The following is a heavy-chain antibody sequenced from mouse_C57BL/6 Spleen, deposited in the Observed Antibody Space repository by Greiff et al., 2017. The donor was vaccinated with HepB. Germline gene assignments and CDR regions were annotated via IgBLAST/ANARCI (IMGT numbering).Heavy chain of an antibody. CDR1: GYSFTGYY. Sequence: VQLKESGPELVKPGASVKISCKASGYSFTGYYMNWVKQSPEKSLEWIGEINPSTGGTTYNQKFKAKATLTVDKSSSTAYMQLKSLTSEDSAVYYCAREDPFAYWGQGTLVTVSA. CDR3: AREDPFAY. CDR2: INPSTGGT. V-gene: IGHV1-42*01. J-gene: IGHJ3*01.